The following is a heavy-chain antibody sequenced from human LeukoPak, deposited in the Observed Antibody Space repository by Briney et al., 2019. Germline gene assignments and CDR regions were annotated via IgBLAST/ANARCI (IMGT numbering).Heavy chain of an antibody. Sequence: GGSLRLSCAASGFTFSSYSMNWVRQAPGKGLEWVSYISSSSGTIYYADSVRGRFTISRDNAKNSLYLQMNSLRDEDTAVYYCARVWHCTGTSCYDYWGQGTLVTVSS. CDR3: ARVWHCTGTSCYDY. J-gene: IGHJ4*02. CDR2: ISSSSGTI. CDR1: GFTFSSYS. D-gene: IGHD2-2*01. V-gene: IGHV3-48*02.